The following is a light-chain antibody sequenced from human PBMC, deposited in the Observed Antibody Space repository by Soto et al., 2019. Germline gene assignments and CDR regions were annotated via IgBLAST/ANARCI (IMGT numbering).Light chain of an antibody. CDR1: SSDVGGYNL. J-gene: IGLJ1*01. Sequence: QSALTQPASVSGSPGQSITISFTGTSSDVGGYNLVSWYQQHPGKAPKVMIYEGSKRPSGVSNRFSGSKSGNTASLTISGLQAEDEADYYCCSYAGSSTYVFGTGTKLTVL. V-gene: IGLV2-23*01. CDR2: EGS. CDR3: CSYAGSSTYV.